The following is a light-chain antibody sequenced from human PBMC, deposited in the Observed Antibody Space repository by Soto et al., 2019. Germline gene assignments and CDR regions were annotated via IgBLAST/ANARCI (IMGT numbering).Light chain of an antibody. CDR1: QSVSSSY. J-gene: IGKJ1*01. CDR2: GAS. Sequence: EMVMTRSPSSLSVSPGGRCTRACGASQSVSSSYLAWYQQKPGQAPRLLIYGASSRATGIPDRFSGSGSGTAFTLTISRLDPEDFAVYYCQHYGTSLTWTFGQGTKVDIK. CDR3: QHYGTSLTWT. V-gene: IGKV3-20*01.